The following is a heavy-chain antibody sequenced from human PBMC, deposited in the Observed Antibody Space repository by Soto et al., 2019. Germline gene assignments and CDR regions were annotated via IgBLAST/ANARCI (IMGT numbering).Heavy chain of an antibody. CDR2: ISADGITT. CDR3: ARGRSRYYCAKGGPTVTHFDY. V-gene: IGHV3-74*01. Sequence: PGGSLRLSCAASGFTFSSDWMHWVRQVPGKELVWVSRISADGITTNYADSVKGRFTVSRDNAKNTLYLQMNSLRAEDTAVYYCARGRSRYYCAKGGPTVTHFDYWGQGTLVTVSS. CDR1: GFTFSSDW. D-gene: IGHD4-17*01. J-gene: IGHJ4*02.